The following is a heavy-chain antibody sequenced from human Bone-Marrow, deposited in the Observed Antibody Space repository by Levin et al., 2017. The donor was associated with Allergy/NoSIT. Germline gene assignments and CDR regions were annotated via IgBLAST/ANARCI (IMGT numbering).Heavy chain of an antibody. CDR2: ISWNSGIR. V-gene: IGHV3-9*01. D-gene: IGHD5-12*01. CDR3: ARDVAIEPTGYYYYGMSV. CDR1: GFQIDKYT. Sequence: SLRLSCEASGFQIDKYTMHWVRQAPGKGLEWVSGISWNSGIRGYADSVKGRFIISRDNAKNSLYLQVNSLKVEDTALYYCARDVAIEPTGYYYYGMSVWGQGTTVIVSS. J-gene: IGHJ6*02.